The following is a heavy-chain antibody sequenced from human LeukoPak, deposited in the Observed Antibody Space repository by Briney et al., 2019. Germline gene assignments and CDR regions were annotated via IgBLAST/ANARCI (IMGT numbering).Heavy chain of an antibody. Sequence: GGSLRLSCAASGFRFSDYHINWVRQAPGKGLEWISYITTTGTTIYADSVKGRFVISRDNAKSSLYLQMDSLRDEDTAVYYCARVWQDYSGVDYWGQGALVTVAS. V-gene: IGHV3-48*02. CDR2: ITTTGTT. J-gene: IGHJ4*02. D-gene: IGHD2-21*01. CDR1: GFRFSDYH. CDR3: ARVWQDYSGVDY.